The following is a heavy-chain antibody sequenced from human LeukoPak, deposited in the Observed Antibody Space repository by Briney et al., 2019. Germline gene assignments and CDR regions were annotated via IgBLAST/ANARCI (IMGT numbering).Heavy chain of an antibody. Sequence: GEPLKISCKGSGYSFTTYWSTWVRQMPGKGREWMGRIHPSDSYTNSSPSFQGHFTISADKSISTAYLQWSSLTAPDTAMYYCMRQRSGWPLDFWGQGTLVTVSS. CDR3: MRQRSGWPLDF. CDR2: IHPSDSYT. V-gene: IGHV5-10-1*01. CDR1: GYSFTTYW. D-gene: IGHD6-19*01. J-gene: IGHJ4*02.